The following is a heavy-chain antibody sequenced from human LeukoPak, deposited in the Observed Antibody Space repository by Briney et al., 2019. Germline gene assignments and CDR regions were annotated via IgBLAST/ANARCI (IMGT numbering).Heavy chain of an antibody. V-gene: IGHV4-34*01. CDR1: GGSFSGYY. D-gene: IGHD3-3*01. J-gene: IGHJ3*02. CDR2: INHSGST. CDR3: ASPYYDFWSGPTVAFDI. Sequence: SETLSLTCAVYGGSFSGYYWSWIRQPPGRGLEWIGEINHSGSTNYNPSLKSRVTISVDTSKNQFSLKLSSVTAADTAVYYCASPYYDFWSGPTVAFDIWGQGTMVTVSS.